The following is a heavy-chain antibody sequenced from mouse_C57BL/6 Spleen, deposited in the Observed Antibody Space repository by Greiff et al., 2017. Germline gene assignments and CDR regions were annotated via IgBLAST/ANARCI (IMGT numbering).Heavy chain of an antibody. J-gene: IGHJ2*01. CDR1: GYTFTDYY. CDR2: INPNNGGT. V-gene: IGHV1-26*01. Sequence: EVQLQQSGPELVKPGASVKISCKASGYTFTDYYMNWVKQSHGKSLEWIGDINPNNGGTSYNQKFKGKATLTVDKSSSTAYMELRSLTSEDSAVYYCARGALSDYWGQGTTLTVSS. CDR3: ARGALSDY.